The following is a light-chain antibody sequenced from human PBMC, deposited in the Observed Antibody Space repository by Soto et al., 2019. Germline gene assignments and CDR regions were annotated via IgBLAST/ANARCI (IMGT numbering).Light chain of an antibody. V-gene: IGLV1-40*01. J-gene: IGLJ3*02. CDR2: GNS. Sequence: QAVVTQPPSVSGAPGQRVTISCTGSSSNIGAGYDVHWYQQLPGTAPKLLIFGNSNRPSGVPDRFSGSKSGTSASLAITGLQAADEADYYCQSYDSSLSGGVFGGGTKLTVL. CDR3: QSYDSSLSGGV. CDR1: SSNIGAGYD.